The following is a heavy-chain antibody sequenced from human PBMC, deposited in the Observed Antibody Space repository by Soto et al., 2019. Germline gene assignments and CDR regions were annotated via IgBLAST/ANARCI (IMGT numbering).Heavy chain of an antibody. J-gene: IGHJ6*02. Sequence: GESLKISCKGSGCSFTSYWIGWVRQMPGKGLEWMGIIYPGDSDTRYSPSFQGQVTISADKSISTAYLQWSSLKASDTAMYYCARLEYDFWSGYYPHYYGMDVWGQGTTVTVSS. CDR3: ARLEYDFWSGYYPHYYGMDV. CDR1: GCSFTSYW. CDR2: IYPGDSDT. D-gene: IGHD3-3*01. V-gene: IGHV5-51*01.